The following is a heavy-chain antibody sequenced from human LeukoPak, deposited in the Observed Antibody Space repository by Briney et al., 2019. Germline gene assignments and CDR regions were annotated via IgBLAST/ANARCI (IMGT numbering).Heavy chain of an antibody. Sequence: GASVKVSCKASGYTFSDYYMHWVRQAPGQGRECMGWMKPKNGGKNYAQKFQGRVIMTRDTSISTSYMELSRLTSDDTAVYYCARSSVIVPAAINWFDPWGQGTLVTVSS. V-gene: IGHV1-2*02. CDR3: ARSSVIVPAAINWFDP. CDR1: GYTFSDYY. D-gene: IGHD2-2*01. J-gene: IGHJ5*02. CDR2: MKPKNGGK.